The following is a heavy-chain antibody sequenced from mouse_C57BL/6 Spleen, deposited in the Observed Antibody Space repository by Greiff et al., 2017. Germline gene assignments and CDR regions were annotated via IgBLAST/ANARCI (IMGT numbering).Heavy chain of an antibody. CDR2: INPNYGTT. Sequence: QLQQSGPELVKPGASVKISCKASGYSFPDYNMNWVKQSNGKSLEWIGVINPNYGTTSYNQKFKGKATLTVDQSSSTAYHQLNSLTSYDSAVYYCARPNYYSNPRSMAYGGQGTSVTVSS. D-gene: IGHD2-5*01. CDR3: ARPNYYSNPRSMAY. J-gene: IGHJ4*01. CDR1: GYSFPDYN. V-gene: IGHV1-39*01.